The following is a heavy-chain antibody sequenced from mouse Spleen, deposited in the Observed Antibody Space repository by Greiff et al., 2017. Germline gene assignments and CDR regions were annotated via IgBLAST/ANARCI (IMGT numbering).Heavy chain of an antibody. CDR3: ARSVVARGYFDY. CDR1: GYSFTSYY. CDR2: IYPGSGNT. Sequence: QVHVKQSGPELVKPGASVKISCKASGYSFTSYYIHWVKQRPGQGLEWIGWIYPGSGNTKYNEKFKGKATLTADTSSSTAYMQLSSLTSEDSAVYYCARSVVARGYFDYWGQGTTLTVSS. D-gene: IGHD1-1*01. V-gene: IGHV1-66*01. J-gene: IGHJ2*01.